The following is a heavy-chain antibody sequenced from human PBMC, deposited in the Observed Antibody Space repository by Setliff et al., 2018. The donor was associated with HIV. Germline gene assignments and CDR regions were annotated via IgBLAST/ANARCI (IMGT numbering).Heavy chain of an antibody. Sequence: ASVKVSCKASGYTFTNDGVNWVRQAPGQGLEWMGWISAYNGDDSTYYADSVKGRFTIYRDNSENTLYLHMSSLRAEDTAVYYCARPHSRSYQHAFDIWGPGTMVTVSS. CDR1: GYTFTNDG. CDR3: ARPHSRSYQHAFDI. J-gene: IGHJ3*02. V-gene: IGHV1-18*01. CDR2: ISAYNGDDST. D-gene: IGHD6-13*01.